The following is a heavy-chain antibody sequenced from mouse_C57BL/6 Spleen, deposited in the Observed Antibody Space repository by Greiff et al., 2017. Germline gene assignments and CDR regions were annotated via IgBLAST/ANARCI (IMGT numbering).Heavy chain of an antibody. CDR2: IWRGGST. D-gene: IGHD1-1*01. CDR1: GFSLTSYG. Sequence: QVQLKESGPGLVQPSQSLSITCTVSGFSLTSYGVHWVRQSPGKGLAWLGVIWRGGSTDYNAAFMSRLSITKDNSKSQVFFKMNSLQADDTAIYYCAKKEGSSYDYAMDYWGQGTSVTVSS. V-gene: IGHV2-5*01. CDR3: AKKEGSSYDYAMDY. J-gene: IGHJ4*01.